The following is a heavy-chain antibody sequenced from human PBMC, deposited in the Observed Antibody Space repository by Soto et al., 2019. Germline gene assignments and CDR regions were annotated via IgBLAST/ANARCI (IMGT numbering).Heavy chain of an antibody. V-gene: IGHV3-15*01. D-gene: IGHD7-27*01. CDR2: IKSKTDGGTT. CDR3: TTAGLTGDAFDI. CDR1: GFTSSNAW. J-gene: IGHJ3*02. Sequence: GGSLRLSCAASGFTSSNAWMSWVRQAPGKGLEWVGRIKSKTDGGTTDYAAPVKGRFTISRDDSKNTLYLQMNSLKTEDTAVYYGTTAGLTGDAFDIWGQGTMVTVSS.